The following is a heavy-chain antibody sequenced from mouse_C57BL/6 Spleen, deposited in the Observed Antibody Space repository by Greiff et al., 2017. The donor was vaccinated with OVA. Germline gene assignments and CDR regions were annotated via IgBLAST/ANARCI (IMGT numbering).Heavy chain of an antibody. V-gene: IGHV1-64*01. D-gene: IGHD2-5*01. CDR1: GYTFTSYW. J-gene: IGHJ1*03. CDR2: IHPNSGST. Sequence: VQLQQPGAELVKPGASVKLSCKASGYTFTSYWMHWVKQRPGQGLEWIGMIHPNSGSTNYNEKFKSKATLTVDKSSSTAYMQLSSLTSEYSAVYYCSRSGSNYWYFDVRGTGTTVTVSS. CDR3: SRSGSNYWYFDV.